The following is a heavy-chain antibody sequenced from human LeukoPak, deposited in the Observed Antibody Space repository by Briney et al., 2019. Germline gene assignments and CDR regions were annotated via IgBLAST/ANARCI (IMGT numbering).Heavy chain of an antibody. D-gene: IGHD6-13*01. CDR2: INANSGGT. Sequence: ASVKVSCKASGYTFTGHAMNWVRQAPGQGLEWMGWINANSGGTMYVQRFPGRVAMTWDTSISTAYMELRSLRAADTAVYYCARLGAHGIAAAGTWDDYWGQGTLVTVSS. CDR1: GYTFTGHA. V-gene: IGHV1-2*02. CDR3: ARLGAHGIAAAGTWDDY. J-gene: IGHJ4*02.